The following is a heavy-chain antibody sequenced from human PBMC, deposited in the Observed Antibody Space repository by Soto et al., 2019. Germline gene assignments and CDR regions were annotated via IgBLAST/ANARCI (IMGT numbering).Heavy chain of an antibody. CDR3: ARDRYTNYVNYFDP. D-gene: IGHD2-2*02. CDR1: GFNISYYY. J-gene: IGHJ5*02. Sequence: PGGSTSLSCPSSGFNISYYYMYLIRQSPGKGLEWLSCISSSGSSRYYADSVKGRFIISRDNAKNSLYLQMDSLRVEDTAVYYCARDRYTNYVNYFDPWGQGSLVTVSS. V-gene: IGHV3-11*01. CDR2: ISSSGSSR.